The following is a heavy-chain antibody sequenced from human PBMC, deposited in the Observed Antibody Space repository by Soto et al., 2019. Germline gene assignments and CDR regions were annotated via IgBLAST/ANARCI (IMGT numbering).Heavy chain of an antibody. Sequence: QVQLVESGGGVVQPGGSLRLSCAASRFSFSDYAMHWVRQAPGKGLEWVAVISNDGNRKYYADSVKGRFTISRDNSKDTLYLQMNGLRPEDTAVFYGVRYLGGGTPPFDYWSQGALVTVSS. J-gene: IGHJ4*02. CDR1: RFSFSDYA. CDR2: ISNDGNRK. V-gene: IGHV3-30-3*01. D-gene: IGHD7-27*01. CDR3: VRYLGGGTPPFDY.